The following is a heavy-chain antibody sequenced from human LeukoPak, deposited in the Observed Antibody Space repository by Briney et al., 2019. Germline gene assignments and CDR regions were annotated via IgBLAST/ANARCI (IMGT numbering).Heavy chain of an antibody. Sequence: SETLSLTCTVSGGSISSSSYYWGWIRQPPGKGLEWIGIIYYSGSTYYNPSLKSRVTISVHTSKNQFSLKLSSVTAADTAVYYCAKSHYDSSGYLKSDAFDIWGQGTMVTVSS. CDR3: AKSHYDSSGYLKSDAFDI. D-gene: IGHD3-22*01. CDR1: GGSISSSSYY. J-gene: IGHJ3*02. CDR2: IYYSGST. V-gene: IGHV4-39*07.